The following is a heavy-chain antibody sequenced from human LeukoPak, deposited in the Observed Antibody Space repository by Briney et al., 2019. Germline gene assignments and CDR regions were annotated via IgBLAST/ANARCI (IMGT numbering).Heavy chain of an antibody. D-gene: IGHD3-3*01. Sequence: ASVKVSCKASGYTFTSYAMHWVRQAPGQRLEWMGWINAGNGNTKYSQKFQGRVTITRDTSASTAYVELSSLRSEDTAVYYCARRVLRFLEWLSHDAFDIWGQGTMVTVSS. CDR3: ARRVLRFLEWLSHDAFDI. CDR1: GYTFTSYA. V-gene: IGHV1-3*01. CDR2: INAGNGNT. J-gene: IGHJ3*02.